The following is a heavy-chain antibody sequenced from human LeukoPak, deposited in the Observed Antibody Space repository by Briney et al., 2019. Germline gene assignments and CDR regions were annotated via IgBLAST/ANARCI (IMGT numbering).Heavy chain of an antibody. CDR1: GSSFTSYW. D-gene: IGHD2-15*01. Sequence: GASLKISCKGSGSSFTSYWISWVRQMPGKGLEWMGRIDPSDSYTNYSPPFQGHVTISADKSISTAYLQWSSLKASDTAMYYCARYASTAAPFDLWGRGTLVTVSS. V-gene: IGHV5-10-1*01. J-gene: IGHJ2*01. CDR2: IDPSDSYT. CDR3: ARYASTAAPFDL.